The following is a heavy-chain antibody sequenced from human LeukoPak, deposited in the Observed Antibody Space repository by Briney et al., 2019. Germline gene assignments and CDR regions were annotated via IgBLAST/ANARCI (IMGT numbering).Heavy chain of an antibody. CDR1: GYTFTDYY. D-gene: IGHD3-10*01. CDR3: ARGWSYYGSGSYYIDPNFDY. Sequence: ASVTVSFKSSGYTFTDYYMHWVRQPPGQGLEWMGLINPNSCGTNYAHKFQGRVNMSRDTSISTAYMELSRLRFDDTAVYYCARGWSYYGSGSYYIDPNFDYWGQGTLVTVSS. CDR2: INPNSCGT. J-gene: IGHJ4*02. V-gene: IGHV1-2*07.